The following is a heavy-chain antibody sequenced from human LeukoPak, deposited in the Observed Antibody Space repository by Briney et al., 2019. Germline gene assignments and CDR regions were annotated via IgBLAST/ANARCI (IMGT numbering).Heavy chain of an antibody. CDR3: ARFVVLMVYAIARGGNFDY. J-gene: IGHJ4*02. Sequence: SETLSLTCTVSGGSISSGSYYWSWIRQPAGKGLEWIGRIYTSGSTNYNPSLKSRVTISVDTSKNQFSLKLSSVTAADTAVYYCARFVVLMVYAIARGGNFDYWGQGTLVTVSS. D-gene: IGHD2-8*01. CDR1: GGSISSGSYY. CDR2: IYTSGST. V-gene: IGHV4-61*02.